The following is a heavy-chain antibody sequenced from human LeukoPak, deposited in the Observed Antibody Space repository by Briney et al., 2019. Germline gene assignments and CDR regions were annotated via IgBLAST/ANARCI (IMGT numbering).Heavy chain of an antibody. J-gene: IGHJ5*02. V-gene: IGHV3-23*01. CDR3: ARDHGYGDGEAFDP. Sequence: GGSLRLSCAVSGLTLHKYGKSWVRQAPGEGPEWVAGISASGGRTKYGDSVKGRFTISRDNSKNKLYLQKNSLRAEDTAVYYCARDHGYGDGEAFDPWGQGSLVTVCS. D-gene: IGHD4-17*01. CDR2: ISASGGRT. CDR1: GLTLHKYG.